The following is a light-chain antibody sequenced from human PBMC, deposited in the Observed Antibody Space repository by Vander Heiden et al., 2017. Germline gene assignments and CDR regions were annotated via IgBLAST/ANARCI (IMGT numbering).Light chain of an antibody. CDR3: QQDNSYSWT. Sequence: DIQMTQSPSTLSASVGDTLTITCRASQSVSSWLAWYQQKPGKAPKVLIYKTSTLGGGVASRFSGSGSGTEFTLTISSLQPDDFATYYCQQDNSYSWTFGQGTRVEVK. V-gene: IGKV1-5*03. J-gene: IGKJ1*01. CDR1: QSVSSW. CDR2: KTS.